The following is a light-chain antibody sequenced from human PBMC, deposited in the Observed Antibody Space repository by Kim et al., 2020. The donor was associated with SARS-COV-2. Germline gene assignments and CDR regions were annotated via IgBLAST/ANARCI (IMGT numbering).Light chain of an antibody. CDR1: KLGDQY. V-gene: IGLV3-1*01. J-gene: IGLJ2*01. CDR3: QAGDSSTVV. Sequence: SYELTQPPSVSVSPGQTASITCSGDKLGDQYACWYQQKPGQSPVLVIYQDSKRPSGIPERFSGSNSGNTATLTISGTQAMAEADYYCQAGDSSTVVFGGG. CDR2: QDS.